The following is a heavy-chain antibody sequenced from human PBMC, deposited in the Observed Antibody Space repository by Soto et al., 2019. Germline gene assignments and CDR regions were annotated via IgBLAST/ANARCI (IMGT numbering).Heavy chain of an antibody. J-gene: IGHJ4*02. CDR3: ARDLITMVPDY. CDR1: GFIFGAHA. Sequence: PGGSLRLSCAASGFIFGAHAMSWVRQAPGKGLEWVSVIYSGGSTYYADSEKGRFTISRDNSKNTLYLQMNSLRAEDTAVYYCARDLITMVPDYWGQGTLVTV. CDR2: IYSGGST. D-gene: IGHD3-10*01. V-gene: IGHV3-53*01.